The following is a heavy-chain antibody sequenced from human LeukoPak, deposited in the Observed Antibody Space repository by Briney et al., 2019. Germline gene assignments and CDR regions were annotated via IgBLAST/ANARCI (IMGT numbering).Heavy chain of an antibody. CDR3: ARGFDGYYGFDI. CDR1: GLNLSIYW. Sequence: PGGSLRLSCEASGLNLSIYWMSWVRQAPGKGLEWVANINQDGSEKYYVDSVKGRFTISRDNAKKSLYLQMNSLRVEDTAVYYCARGFDGYYGFDIWGQGTMVTVSS. CDR2: INQDGSEK. V-gene: IGHV3-7*05. D-gene: IGHD5-24*01. J-gene: IGHJ3*02.